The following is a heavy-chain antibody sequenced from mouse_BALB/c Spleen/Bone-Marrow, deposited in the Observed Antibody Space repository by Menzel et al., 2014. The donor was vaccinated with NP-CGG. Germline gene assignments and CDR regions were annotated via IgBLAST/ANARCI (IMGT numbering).Heavy chain of an antibody. V-gene: IGHV14-3*02. Sequence: EVQLQESGAELVKPGASVKLSCTASGFNIKDTYMHWVKQRPERGLEWIGRIDPANGNTKYDPKFQGKATITADTSSNTAYLQLSSLTSEDTAVYYCARRDDGYYTYWGQGTLVTVSA. CDR2: IDPANGNT. D-gene: IGHD2-3*01. CDR1: GFNIKDTY. CDR3: ARRDDGYYTY. J-gene: IGHJ3*01.